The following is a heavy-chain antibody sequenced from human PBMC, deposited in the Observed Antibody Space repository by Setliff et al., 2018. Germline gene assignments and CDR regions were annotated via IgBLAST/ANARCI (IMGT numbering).Heavy chain of an antibody. D-gene: IGHD3-3*01. J-gene: IGHJ5*02. Sequence: TLSLTCPVSGGSISSYYWTWIRQSPGKGLEWIGEISHSGDPNYNPSLKSRVTISLDTSKNQFSLKLTSVTAADTAVYYCARAPQYSNFWYALSWFDPWGQGTLVTVSS. V-gene: IGHV4-34*01. CDR2: ISHSGDP. CDR3: ARAPQYSNFWYALSWFDP. CDR1: GGSISSYY.